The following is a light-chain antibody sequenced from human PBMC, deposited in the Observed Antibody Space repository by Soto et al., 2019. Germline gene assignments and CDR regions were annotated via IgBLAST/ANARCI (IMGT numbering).Light chain of an antibody. CDR2: AAS. CDR3: QHYNSYSEA. J-gene: IGKJ1*01. Sequence: DIQMAPSSSSLSASVGDRVTLPCRASQDISSWLAWYQQKPGKAPKIMIYAASSLQGGVPSRFSGSGSGTEFTLTISSLQPDDFATYYCQHYNSYSEAFGQGTKV. CDR1: QDISSW. V-gene: IGKV1D-16*01.